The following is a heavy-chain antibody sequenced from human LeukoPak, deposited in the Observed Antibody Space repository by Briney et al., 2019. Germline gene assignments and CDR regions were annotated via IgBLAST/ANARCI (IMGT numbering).Heavy chain of an antibody. D-gene: IGHD2-8*02. J-gene: IGHJ4*02. CDR1: GFTFNNYA. V-gene: IGHV3-23*01. CDR2: IFPSGGEI. Sequence: GGSLRLSCAASGFTFNNYAMNWVRQAPGKGLEWVSSIFPSGGEIHYADSVRGRFTISRDNSKSTLSLQMNSLRAEDTAIYYCATYRQVLLPFESWGQGTLVTVSS. CDR3: ATYRQVLLPFES.